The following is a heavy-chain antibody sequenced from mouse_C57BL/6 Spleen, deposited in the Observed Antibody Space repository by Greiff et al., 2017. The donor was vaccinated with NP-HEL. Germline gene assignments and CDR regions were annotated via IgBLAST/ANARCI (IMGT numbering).Heavy chain of an antibody. CDR3: ARDTGNWDGGYFDY. D-gene: IGHD4-1*01. CDR1: GFTFSSYA. CDR2: ISDGGSYT. Sequence: EVMLVESGGGLVKPGGSLKLSCAASGFTFSSYAMSWVRQTPEKRLEWVATISDGGSYTYYPDNVKGRFTISRDNAKNNLYLQMSHLKSEDTAMYYCARDTGNWDGGYFDYWGQGTTLTVSS. J-gene: IGHJ2*01. V-gene: IGHV5-4*01.